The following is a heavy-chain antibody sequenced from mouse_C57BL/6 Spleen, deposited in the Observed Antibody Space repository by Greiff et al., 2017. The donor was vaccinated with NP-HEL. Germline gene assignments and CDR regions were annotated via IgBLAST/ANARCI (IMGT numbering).Heavy chain of an antibody. CDR1: GYTFTDYE. J-gene: IGHJ3*01. CDR3: TRGETVVNAY. D-gene: IGHD1-1*01. Sequence: VQLQQSGAELVRPGASVTLSCKASGYTFTDYEMHWVKQTPVHGLDWIGAIDPETGGTAYNQKFKGKAILTADKSSSTAYMELRSLTSEDSAVYYCTRGETVVNAYWGQGTLVTVSA. V-gene: IGHV1-15*01. CDR2: IDPETGGT.